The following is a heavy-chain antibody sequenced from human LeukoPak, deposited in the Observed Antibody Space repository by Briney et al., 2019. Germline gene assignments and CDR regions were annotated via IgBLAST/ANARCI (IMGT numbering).Heavy chain of an antibody. CDR2: IYTSGST. CDR3: ARETLTFPDF. D-gene: IGHD3-9*01. J-gene: IGHJ4*02. Sequence: SETLFLTCTVSGGSLSSYSWSWIRQPAGKGLEWIGRIYTSGSTSYNPSLTSRVSMSLDTSKKQISLKLSSVTAADTAVYYCARETLTFPDFWGQGTLVTVSS. V-gene: IGHV4-4*07. CDR1: GGSLSSYS.